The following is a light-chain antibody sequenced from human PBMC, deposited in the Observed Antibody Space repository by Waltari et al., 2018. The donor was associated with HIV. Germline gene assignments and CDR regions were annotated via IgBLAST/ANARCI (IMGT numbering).Light chain of an antibody. CDR2: GAS. CDR1: QSVSGSS. Sequence: EIVLTQSPGTLSLSPGERATLSCRASQSVSGSSSAWYQQKPGQAPRLLISGASSRATGIPDRFSGSGSGTDFTLTISRLEPEDFAVYYCQHYGSSLWTFGQGTKVEV. J-gene: IGKJ1*01. V-gene: IGKV3-20*01. CDR3: QHYGSSLWT.